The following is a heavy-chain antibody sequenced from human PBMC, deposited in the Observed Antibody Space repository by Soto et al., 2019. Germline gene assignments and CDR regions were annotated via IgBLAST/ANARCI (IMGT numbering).Heavy chain of an antibody. V-gene: IGHV1-3*01. CDR1: GYTFTSYA. D-gene: IGHD3-9*01. CDR2: INAGNGNT. Sequence: ASVKVSCKASGYTFTSYAMHWVRQAPGQRLEWMGWINAGNGNTKYSQKFQGRVTITRDTSASTAYMELSSLRSEDTAVYYCARDGYYDILTGYPDAFDSWGQGTMVTVSS. J-gene: IGHJ3*02. CDR3: ARDGYYDILTGYPDAFDS.